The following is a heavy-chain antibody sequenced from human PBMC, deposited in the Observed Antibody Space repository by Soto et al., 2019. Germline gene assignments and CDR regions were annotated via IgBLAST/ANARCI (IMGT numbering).Heavy chain of an antibody. Sequence: SETLSLTCTVSGGSISSYYWSWIRQPPGKGLEWIGYIYYSGSTNYNPSLKSRVTISVDTSKNQFSLKLSSVTAADTAVYYCAKTTLLWFGGQPKYYFDSWGQGTLVTVSS. CDR3: AKTTLLWFGGQPKYYFDS. V-gene: IGHV4-59*01. D-gene: IGHD3-10*01. J-gene: IGHJ4*02. CDR1: GGSISSYY. CDR2: IYYSGST.